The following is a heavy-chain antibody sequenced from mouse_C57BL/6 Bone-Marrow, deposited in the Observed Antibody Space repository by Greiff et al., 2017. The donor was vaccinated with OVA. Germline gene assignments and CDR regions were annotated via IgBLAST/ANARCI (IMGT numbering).Heavy chain of an antibody. CDR3: ARRGIYYAMDY. CDR2: ISNLAYSI. J-gene: IGHJ4*01. V-gene: IGHV5-15*04. CDR1: GFTFSDYG. Sequence: VMLVESGGGLVQPGGSLKLSCAASGFTFSDYGMAWVRQAPRKGPEWVAFISNLAYSIYYADTVTGRFTISRENAKNTLYLEMSSLRSEDTAMYYCARRGIYYAMDYWGQGTSVTVSS.